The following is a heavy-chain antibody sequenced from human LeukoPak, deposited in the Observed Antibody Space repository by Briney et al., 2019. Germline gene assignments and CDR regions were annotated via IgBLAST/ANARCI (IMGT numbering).Heavy chain of an antibody. J-gene: IGHJ4*02. CDR2: FDPEDGET. Sequence: ASVKVSCKVSGYTLTELSMHWVRQAPGKGLEWMGGFDPEDGETIYAQKFQGRVTMTEDASTDTAYMELSSLRSEDTAVYYCATWRYLPLYFDYWGQGTLVTVSS. D-gene: IGHD1-1*01. CDR3: ATWRYLPLYFDY. CDR1: GYTLTELS. V-gene: IGHV1-24*01.